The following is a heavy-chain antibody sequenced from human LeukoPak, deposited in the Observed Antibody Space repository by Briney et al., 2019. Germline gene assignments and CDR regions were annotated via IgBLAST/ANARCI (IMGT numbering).Heavy chain of an antibody. Sequence: ASVKVSCKASGYIFTKYVLHWVRQAPGQRPEWMGWIKAGNGDTKYSQNFQDRRTITRDTPASTVYMELSSLTSEDTALYYCAGDDCGDNCYPGGYWGQGPLVTVSS. J-gene: IGHJ4*02. D-gene: IGHD2-21*02. CDR3: AGDDCGDNCYPGGY. CDR2: IKAGNGDT. CDR1: GYIFTKYV. V-gene: IGHV1-3*01.